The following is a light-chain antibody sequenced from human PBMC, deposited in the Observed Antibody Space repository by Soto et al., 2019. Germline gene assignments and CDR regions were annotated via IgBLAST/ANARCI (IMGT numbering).Light chain of an antibody. V-gene: IGKV1-5*03. Sequence: DIQMTQSPSPLSSCVVDMVTIICRASQSISSWLAWYQQKPGKAPKLLIYKASTLKSGVPSRFSGSGSGTEFTLTISSLQPDDFATYYCQHYNSYSEAFGQGTKVDIK. CDR3: QHYNSYSEA. CDR2: KAS. CDR1: QSISSW. J-gene: IGKJ1*01.